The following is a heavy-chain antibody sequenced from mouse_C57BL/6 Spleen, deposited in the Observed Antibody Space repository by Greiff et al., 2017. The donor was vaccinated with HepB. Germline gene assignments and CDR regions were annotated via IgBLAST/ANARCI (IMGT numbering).Heavy chain of an antibody. CDR1: GFTFSDYG. CDR3: ARKNWAFDY. V-gene: IGHV5-17*01. Sequence: EVKLVESGGGLVKPGGSLKLSCAASGFTFSDYGMHCVRQAPEKGLEWVAYISSGSSTIYYADTVKGRFTISRDNAKNTLFLQMTSLRSEDTAMYYCARKNWAFDYWGQGTTLTVSS. CDR2: ISSGSSTI. J-gene: IGHJ2*01. D-gene: IGHD4-1*01.